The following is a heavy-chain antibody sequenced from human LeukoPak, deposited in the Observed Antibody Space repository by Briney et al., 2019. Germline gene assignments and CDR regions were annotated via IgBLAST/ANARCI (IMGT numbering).Heavy chain of an antibody. CDR2: INPSGGST. Sequence: ASVKVSCKASGYTFTSYYMHWVRQAPGQGLEWMGIINPSGGSTSYAQKFQGRVTMTRDMSTSTAYMELRSLRSDDTAVYYCARDDGDNDAFDIWGQGTMVTVSS. J-gene: IGHJ3*02. CDR3: ARDDGDNDAFDI. D-gene: IGHD4-17*01. V-gene: IGHV1-46*01. CDR1: GYTFTSYY.